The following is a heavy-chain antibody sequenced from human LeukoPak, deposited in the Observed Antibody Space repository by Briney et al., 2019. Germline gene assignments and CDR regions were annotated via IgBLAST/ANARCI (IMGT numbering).Heavy chain of an antibody. CDR1: GGSFSGYY. D-gene: IGHD5-24*01. J-gene: IGHJ4*02. CDR3: ARSVMATVDY. V-gene: IGHV4-34*01. CDR2: INHSGST. Sequence: PSETLSLTCAVYGGSFSGYYWSWTRPPPGKGLEWIGEINHSGSTNYNPSPKSRVTRSVHTPKNQLALQLSSVTAADAAVYYCARSVMATVDYWGQGSLVTVSS.